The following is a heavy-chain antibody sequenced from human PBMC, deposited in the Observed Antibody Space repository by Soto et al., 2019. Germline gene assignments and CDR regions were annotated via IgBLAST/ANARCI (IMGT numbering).Heavy chain of an antibody. V-gene: IGHV4-34*01. CDR1: GGSFSGYY. J-gene: IGHJ4*02. D-gene: IGHD2-21*02. Sequence: QVQLQQWGAGLLKPSETLSLTCAVYGGSFSGYYWSWIRQPPGKGLEWIGEINHSGSTNYNPSLKSRVTISVDTSKNQFSLKLGSVTAADTAVYYCARRVIVVVTESAYFDYWGQGTLVTVSS. CDR2: INHSGST. CDR3: ARRVIVVVTESAYFDY.